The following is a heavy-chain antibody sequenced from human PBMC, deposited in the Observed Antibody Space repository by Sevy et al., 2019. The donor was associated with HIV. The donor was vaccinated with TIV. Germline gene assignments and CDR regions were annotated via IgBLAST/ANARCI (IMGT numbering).Heavy chain of an antibody. CDR2: MNPNSGNT. D-gene: IGHD3-22*01. CDR3: ARGGYYYDSSGYYLFYYYYGMDV. J-gene: IGHJ6*02. CDR1: GYTFTSYD. Sequence: ASVKVSCKASGYTFTSYDINWVRQATGQGLEWMGWMNPNSGNTGYAQKFQGRVTMTRNTSISTAYMERSSLRSEDTAVYYCARGGYYYDSSGYYLFYYYYGMDVWGQGTTVTVSS. V-gene: IGHV1-8*01.